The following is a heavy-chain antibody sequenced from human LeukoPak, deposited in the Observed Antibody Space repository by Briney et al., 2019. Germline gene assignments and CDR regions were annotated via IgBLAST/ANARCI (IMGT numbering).Heavy chain of an antibody. CDR2: INAGNGNT. CDR1: GGTFSSYA. J-gene: IGHJ4*02. Sequence: ASVKVSCKASGGTFSSYAISWVRQAPGQGLEWMGWINAGNGNTKYSQKFQGRVTITRDTSASTAYMELSSLRSEDTAVYYCARGQDSGYLTKVYWGQGTLVTVSS. V-gene: IGHV1-3*01. CDR3: ARGQDSGYLTKVY. D-gene: IGHD5-12*01.